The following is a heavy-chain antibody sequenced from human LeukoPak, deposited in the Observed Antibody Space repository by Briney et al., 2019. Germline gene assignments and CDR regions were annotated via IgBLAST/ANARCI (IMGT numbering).Heavy chain of an antibody. Sequence: GGSLRLSCATSGFTFTDYYMSWIRQAPGKGLEWVSYISVSGTTMYYADSVKGRFTLSRDNAKNSLYLQMNSLRAEDTAVYYCARVGRLQYGDYVAFDYWGQGTLVTVSS. D-gene: IGHD4-17*01. V-gene: IGHV3-11*01. J-gene: IGHJ4*02. CDR2: ISVSGTTM. CDR3: ARVGRLQYGDYVAFDY. CDR1: GFTFTDYY.